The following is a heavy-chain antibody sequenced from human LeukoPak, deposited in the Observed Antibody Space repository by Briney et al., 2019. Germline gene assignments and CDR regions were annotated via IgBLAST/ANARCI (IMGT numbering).Heavy chain of an antibody. V-gene: IGHV3-30-3*01. D-gene: IGHD5-24*01. J-gene: IGHJ4*02. CDR3: APKGRWLQLQSYFDY. Sequence: GRSLRLSCAASGFTFSSYAMHWVRQAPGKGLEWVAVISYDGSNKYSADSVKGRFTISRDNSKNTLYLRMNTLRAEDTAVYYCAPKGRWLQLQSYFDYWGQGTLVTVSS. CDR2: ISYDGSNK. CDR1: GFTFSSYA.